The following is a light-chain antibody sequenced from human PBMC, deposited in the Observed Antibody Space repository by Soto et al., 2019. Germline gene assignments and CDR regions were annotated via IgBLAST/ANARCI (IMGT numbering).Light chain of an antibody. J-gene: IGKJ1*01. Sequence: EIVLTQSPATLSLSPGERATLSCRASQSVSSYLAWYQQKPGQAPRLLIYDASTRAAGIPARFSGSGSETEFTLTIRSLQSEDFAVYYCHQYNQWPLWTFGQGTKVDIK. CDR1: QSVSSY. CDR3: HQYNQWPLWT. CDR2: DAS. V-gene: IGKV3-15*01.